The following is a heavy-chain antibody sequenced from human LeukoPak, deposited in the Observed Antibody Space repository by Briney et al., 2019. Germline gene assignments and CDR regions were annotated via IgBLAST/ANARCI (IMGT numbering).Heavy chain of an antibody. CDR3: ASRYCNTNNYLGVFDY. CDR1: GFTLSSYG. D-gene: IGHD2/OR15-2a*01. V-gene: IGHV3-7*01. CDR2: IKQDGSEK. J-gene: IGHJ4*02. Sequence: QTGGSLRLSCAASGFTLSSYGMHWVRQAPGRGLEWVANIKQDGSEKYYVDSVKGRFTISRDNAKNLLYLQMNSLRAEDTAIYYCASRYCNTNNYLGVFDYWGQGAQVTVSS.